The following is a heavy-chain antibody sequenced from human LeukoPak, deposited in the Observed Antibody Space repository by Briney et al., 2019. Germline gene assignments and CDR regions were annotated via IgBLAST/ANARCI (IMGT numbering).Heavy chain of an antibody. CDR3: ARGDDYGDYYYYGMDV. Sequence: GSSVKVSCKASGGTFSSYAISWVRQAPGQGLEWMGWINPNSGGTNYAQKFQGRVTMTRDTSISTAYMELSRLRSDDTAVYYCARGDDYGDYYYYGMDVWGQGTTVTVSS. CDR2: INPNSGGT. D-gene: IGHD4-17*01. J-gene: IGHJ6*02. CDR1: GGTFSSYA. V-gene: IGHV1-2*02.